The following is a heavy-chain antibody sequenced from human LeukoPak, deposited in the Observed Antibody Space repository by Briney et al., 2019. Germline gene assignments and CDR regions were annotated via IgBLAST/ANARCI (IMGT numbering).Heavy chain of an antibody. CDR2: IYYSGST. J-gene: IGHJ4*02. D-gene: IGHD3-22*01. Sequence: SETLSLTCAVYGGSFSGYFWSWIRQPPGKGLEGIGYIYYSGSTNYTPSLNSRVTISVDTSKNQFSLTLSSVPAADTAVYYCAREGAAYDSSGYNIGDYFDYWGQGTLVIVSS. CDR1: GGSFSGYF. V-gene: IGHV4-59*01. CDR3: AREGAAYDSSGYNIGDYFDY.